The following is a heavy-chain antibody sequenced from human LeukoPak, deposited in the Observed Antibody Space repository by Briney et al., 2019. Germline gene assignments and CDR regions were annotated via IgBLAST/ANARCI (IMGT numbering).Heavy chain of an antibody. CDR1: GYTFTSYD. Sequence: ASVKVSCKASGYTFTSYDINWVRQATGQGLEWMGWMNPNSGDTGYAQKFQGRVTMTRNTSISTAYMELSSLRSEDTAVYYCARGQVLRFLEWLLYPNDYWGQGTLVTVSS. D-gene: IGHD3-3*01. CDR2: MNPNSGDT. J-gene: IGHJ4*02. V-gene: IGHV1-8*01. CDR3: ARGQVLRFLEWLLYPNDY.